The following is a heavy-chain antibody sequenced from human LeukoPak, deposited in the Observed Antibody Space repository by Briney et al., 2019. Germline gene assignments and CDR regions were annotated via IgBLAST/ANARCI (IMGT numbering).Heavy chain of an antibody. CDR1: IDSFSNYH. D-gene: IGHD1-26*01. CDR3: ARGQGATVPQVGKNWFDP. Sequence: SETLSLTCAVYIDSFSNYHWNWIRQTPAKGMEWIAEVNESGGTNISPSLRSRVILSVDTSKNQFSLKLISVTVADTAIYYCARGQGATVPQVGKNWFDPWGQGTRVTVSS. J-gene: IGHJ5*02. V-gene: IGHV4-34*01. CDR2: VNESGGT.